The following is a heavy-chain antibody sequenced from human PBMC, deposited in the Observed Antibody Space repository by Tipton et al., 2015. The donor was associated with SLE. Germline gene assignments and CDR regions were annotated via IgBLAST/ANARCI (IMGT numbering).Heavy chain of an antibody. CDR2: IRADGSNK. J-gene: IGHJ4*02. Sequence: SLRLSCAASGFTFSGDAIHWVRQAPGKGLEWVAFIRADGSNKDYADSVKGRVTLSRDNSKNTLYLQMNRLRVEDTAGYYCAGGTGAYFDHWGQGTLVTVSS. V-gene: IGHV3-30*02. CDR3: AGGTGAYFDH. CDR1: GFTFSGDA. D-gene: IGHD3-16*01.